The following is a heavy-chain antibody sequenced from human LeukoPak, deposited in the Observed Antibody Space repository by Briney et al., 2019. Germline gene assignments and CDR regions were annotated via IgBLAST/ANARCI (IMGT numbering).Heavy chain of an antibody. V-gene: IGHV4-38-2*01. J-gene: IGHJ6*03. CDR3: ARGTVTGTYYYYYMDV. CDR2: IYHSGST. D-gene: IGHD6-19*01. CDR1: GYSISSGYY. Sequence: SETLSLTCAVSGYSISSGYYWGWIRPPPGKGLEWIGSIYHSGSTNYNPSLKSRVTISVDTSKNQFSLKLSSVTAADTAVYYCARGTVTGTYYYYYMDVWGKGTTVTVSS.